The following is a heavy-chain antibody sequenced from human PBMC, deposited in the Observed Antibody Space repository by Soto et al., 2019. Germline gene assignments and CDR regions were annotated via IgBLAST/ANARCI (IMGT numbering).Heavy chain of an antibody. CDR2: ISGSGGTT. CDR1: GFTFSSYA. CDR3: AKDPSPPLWSYPGY. J-gene: IGHJ4*02. D-gene: IGHD3-10*01. Sequence: GGSLRLSCAASGFTFSSYAMSWVRQAPGKGLEWVSAISGSGGTTYYADSVKGRFTISRDNSKNTLFLQMNSLRAEDTAVYYCAKDPSPPLWSYPGYWGQGTLVTVSS. V-gene: IGHV3-23*01.